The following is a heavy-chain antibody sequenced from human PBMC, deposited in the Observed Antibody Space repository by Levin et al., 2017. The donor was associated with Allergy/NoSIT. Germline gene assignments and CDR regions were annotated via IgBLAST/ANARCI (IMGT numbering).Heavy chain of an antibody. CDR2: ISGSAGGT. CDR1: GFTFTTYG. Sequence: GESLKISCAASGFTFTTYGMNWVRQAPGKGLEWVSSISGSAGGTYYADSVKGRFSISRDNSKNTLYLQMNSLRVEDTAVYYCASRPDTSDWYWGGEASYYFDFWGQGTLVSVSS. V-gene: IGHV3-23*01. D-gene: IGHD6-19*01. CDR3: ASRPDTSDWYWGGEASYYFDF. J-gene: IGHJ4*02.